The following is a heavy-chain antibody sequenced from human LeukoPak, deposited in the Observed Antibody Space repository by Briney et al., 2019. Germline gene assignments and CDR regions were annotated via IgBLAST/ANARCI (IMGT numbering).Heavy chain of an antibody. V-gene: IGHV3-7*01. CDR2: IKQDGSEE. CDR1: GFTFSRHW. D-gene: IGHD2-8*01. CDR3: AKGGRGNGEVY. Sequence: PGGSLRLSCAASGFTFSRHWMSWVRQAPGKGLEWVANIKQDGSEENYVDSVKGRFTISRDNAKSSLFLQMNDLRAEDTAVYYCAKGGRGNGEVYWGQGTLVTVSS. J-gene: IGHJ4*02.